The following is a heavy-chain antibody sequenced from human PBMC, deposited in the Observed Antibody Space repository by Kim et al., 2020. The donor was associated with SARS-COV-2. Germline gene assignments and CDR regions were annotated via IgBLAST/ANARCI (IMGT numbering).Heavy chain of an antibody. CDR2: T. V-gene: IGHV1-18*01. CDR3: ARDARGIAIDY. Sequence: TNYAQKLQGRVTMTTDTSTSTAYMELRSLRSDDTAVYYCARDARGIAIDYWGQGTLVTVSS. D-gene: IGHD6-13*01. J-gene: IGHJ4*02.